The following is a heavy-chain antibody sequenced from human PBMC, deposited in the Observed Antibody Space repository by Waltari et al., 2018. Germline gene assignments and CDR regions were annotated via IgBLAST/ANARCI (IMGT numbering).Heavy chain of an antibody. D-gene: IGHD3-3*01. J-gene: IGHJ4*02. CDR1: GFTFSSYE. V-gene: IGHV3-48*03. Sequence: EVQLVESGGGLVQPGGSLRLSCAASGFTFSSYEMNWVRQAPGKGVEWVSYISSSGSTIYYADSVKGRFTIPRDNAKNSLDLQMNSPGAEDTAVFYCAGHEGYYDFWGGGGGGLDYWGQGTLVTVSS. CDR3: AGHEGYYDFWGGGGGGLDY. CDR2: ISSSGSTI.